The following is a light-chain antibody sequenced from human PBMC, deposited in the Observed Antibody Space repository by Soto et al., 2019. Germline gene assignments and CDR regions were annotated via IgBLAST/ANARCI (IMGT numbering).Light chain of an antibody. V-gene: IGLV8-61*01. CDR3: VLYMGDGIWM. CDR2: STN. J-gene: IGLJ3*02. Sequence: QTVVTQEPTFSVSPGGTVTLTCGLSSGSVSTTYYPTWYQQTPGQAPRTLIYSTNTRSSGVPDRFSGSILGNKAALTITGAQADDESDYSCVLYMGDGIWMFGGGTKLTVL. CDR1: SGSVSTTYY.